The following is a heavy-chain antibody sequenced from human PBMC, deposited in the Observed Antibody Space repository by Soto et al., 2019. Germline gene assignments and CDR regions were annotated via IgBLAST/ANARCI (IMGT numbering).Heavy chain of an antibody. CDR2: IVPLFRTT. J-gene: IGHJ6*02. V-gene: IGHV1-69*06. Sequence: QVQLVQSGAEAKKPGSSVKVSCKTSGGTFSSYAISCVRQAPGQGLEWMGGIVPLFRTTNYAQKFQGRVTINADTYTYIMYMELSGLGSGDTGVYYCARGRYSSTWPNILDRSGLDVWGQATTVTVSS. CDR1: GGTFSSYA. CDR3: ARGRYSSTWPNILDRSGLDV. D-gene: IGHD6-13*01.